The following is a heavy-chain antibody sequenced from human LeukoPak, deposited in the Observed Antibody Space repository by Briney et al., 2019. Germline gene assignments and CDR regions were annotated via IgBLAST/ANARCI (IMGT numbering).Heavy chain of an antibody. D-gene: IGHD5-18*01. CDR2: IIPIFGTA. Sequence: ASVKVSCKASGGTFSSYAISWVRQAPGQGLEWMGGIIPIFGTANYAQKFQGRVTITADESTSTAYMELRSLRSDDTAVYYCARGVQLWFMDVWGQGTTVTVSS. V-gene: IGHV1-69*13. CDR1: GGTFSSYA. CDR3: ARGVQLWFMDV. J-gene: IGHJ6*02.